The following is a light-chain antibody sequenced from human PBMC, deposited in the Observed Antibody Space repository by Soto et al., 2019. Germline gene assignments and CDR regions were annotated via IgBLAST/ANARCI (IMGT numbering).Light chain of an antibody. CDR1: QSVSSSY. V-gene: IGKV3-20*01. CDR2: GAS. J-gene: IGKJ1*01. CDR3: QQYGSSRT. Sequence: ETVLTQSPGTLSLSPGQRDSLSCTARQSVSSSYLAWYQQKPGQAPRLLIYGASSRATGIPDRFSGSGAGTDFTLTISRLEPEDFAVYYCQQYGSSRTFGQGTKVEI.